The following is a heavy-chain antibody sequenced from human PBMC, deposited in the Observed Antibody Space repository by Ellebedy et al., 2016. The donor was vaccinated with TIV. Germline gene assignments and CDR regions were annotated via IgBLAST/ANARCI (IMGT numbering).Heavy chain of an antibody. V-gene: IGHV4-59*01. Sequence: MPSETLSLTCTVSGGSISPFYWSRTRQPPGKGLDWIGYISYSGSTNYNPSLKSRVTISVDTSKNQFSLKLNTVTAADTAVYYCARVVWQLPVSYAFDIWGQGTMVTVSS. CDR2: ISYSGST. CDR3: ARVVWQLPVSYAFDI. J-gene: IGHJ3*02. D-gene: IGHD2-15*01. CDR1: GGSISPFY.